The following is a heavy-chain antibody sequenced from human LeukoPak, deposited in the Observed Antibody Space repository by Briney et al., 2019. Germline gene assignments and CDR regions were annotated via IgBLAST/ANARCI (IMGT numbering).Heavy chain of an antibody. CDR3: ARDASWNYVGSLDY. D-gene: IGHD1-7*01. CDR1: GDSFSSNSAA. J-gene: IGHJ4*02. CDR2: TYYRSKWYN. Sequence: SQTLSLTCAISGDSFSSNSAAWNWIRQSPSRGLEWLGRTYYRSKWYNDYAVSVKSRITISPDTSKNQFSLQLNSVTPEDTAVYYCARDASWNYVGSLDYWGQGTLVTVSS. V-gene: IGHV6-1*01.